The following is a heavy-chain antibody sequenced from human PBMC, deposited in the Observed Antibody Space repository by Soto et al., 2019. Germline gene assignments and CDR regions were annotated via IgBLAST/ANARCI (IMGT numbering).Heavy chain of an antibody. Sequence: QVQLQESGPGLVKPSGTLSLTCAVSGGSISSSNWWSWVRQPPGKGLEWIVEIYHSGNTNYNPSLKRRCTMAVDKSRNQFSLKLSSVTAADTAVYYCARRWGEGRVDYWGQGTLVTVSS. D-gene: IGHD3-10*01. V-gene: IGHV4-4*02. CDR2: IYHSGNT. CDR3: ARRWGEGRVDY. CDR1: GGSISSSNW. J-gene: IGHJ4*02.